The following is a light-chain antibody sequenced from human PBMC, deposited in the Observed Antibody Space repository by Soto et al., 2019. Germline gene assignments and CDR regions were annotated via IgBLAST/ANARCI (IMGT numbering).Light chain of an antibody. J-gene: IGKJ1*01. Sequence: EIVLTQSPGTLSLSPGEGATLSCRASQSISSTYLAWYQQKPGQAPRLLIYGASSRATGIPDRFSGSGSRTDFTLTISRLEPEDFAVYYYQHSGSFTWTFGQGTKVEIK. CDR3: QHSGSFTWT. V-gene: IGKV3-20*01. CDR1: QSISSTY. CDR2: GAS.